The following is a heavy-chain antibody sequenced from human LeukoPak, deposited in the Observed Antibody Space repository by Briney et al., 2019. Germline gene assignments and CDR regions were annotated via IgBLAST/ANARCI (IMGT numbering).Heavy chain of an antibody. CDR1: GGSINSGTYY. CDR2: VYTSGST. J-gene: IGHJ4*02. Sequence: PSETLSLTCTVSGGSINSGTYYWSWIRQPAGKGLEWIGRVYTSGSTNYNPSLRSRVTISLDTSKNQVSLKLSSVTAADTAVYYCARLEFRHDYGGNSIYFDYWGQGTLVTVSS. CDR3: ARLEFRHDYGGNSIYFDY. D-gene: IGHD4-23*01. V-gene: IGHV4-61*02.